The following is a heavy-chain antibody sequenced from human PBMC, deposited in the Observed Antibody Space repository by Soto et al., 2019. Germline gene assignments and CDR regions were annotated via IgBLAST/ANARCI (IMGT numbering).Heavy chain of an antibody. CDR1: GFTFSSHA. D-gene: IGHD4-17*01. J-gene: IGHJ4*02. V-gene: IGHV3-23*01. CDR3: ARRHGDYFFDY. Sequence: GGSLRLSCAASGFTFSSHAMSWVRQAPGKGLEWVSTISASGGSTYYAGSVKGRFTISRDNSKNTLYLQMNSLRAEDTAVYYCARRHGDYFFDYWGQGTLVTVSS. CDR2: ISASGGST.